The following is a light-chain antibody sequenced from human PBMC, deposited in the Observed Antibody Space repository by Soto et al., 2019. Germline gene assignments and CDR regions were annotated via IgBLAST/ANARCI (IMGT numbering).Light chain of an antibody. Sequence: EIVMTQSPATLSVSPGDRATLSCRASQSVSSSLAWYQQIPGQAPRLLIYDASTRATGIPARFGGSGSGTEFTLTISSLQSEDIAAYYCQQYNNWPPLTFGGGTKVELK. CDR1: QSVSSS. J-gene: IGKJ4*01. CDR2: DAS. CDR3: QQYNNWPPLT. V-gene: IGKV3-15*01.